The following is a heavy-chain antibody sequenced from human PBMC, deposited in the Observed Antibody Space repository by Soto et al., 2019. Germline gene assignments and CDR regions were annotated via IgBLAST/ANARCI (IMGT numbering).Heavy chain of an antibody. V-gene: IGHV4-4*02. D-gene: IGHD4-17*01. Sequence: QVQLRQSGPGLVKPSGTLSLTCTVSGGSIISSNYWTWVRQSPGKGLEWIGEIYNSGGTDYNPSLMRRVTITLGSPPNPFSLNLTSVPAADTAVSYWASSYGVYAPRRAAVFHIWGHGTMVIVSS. CDR2: IYNSGGT. CDR3: ASSYGVYAPRRAAVFHI. CDR1: GGSIISSNY. J-gene: IGHJ3*02.